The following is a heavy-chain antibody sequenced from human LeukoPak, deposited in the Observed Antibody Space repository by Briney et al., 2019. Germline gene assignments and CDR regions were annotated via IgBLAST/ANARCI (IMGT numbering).Heavy chain of an antibody. Sequence: GGTLRLSCAASGFTFSSYAMSWVRQAPGKGLEWVSAISGSGGSTYYADSVKGRFTISRDNSKNTLYLQMNSLRAEDTAVYYCAKDQILTGYYNAKNYYYYYGMDVWGKGTTVTVSS. CDR1: GFTFSSYA. D-gene: IGHD3-9*01. CDR2: ISGSGGST. CDR3: AKDQILTGYYNAKNYYYYYGMDV. V-gene: IGHV3-23*01. J-gene: IGHJ6*04.